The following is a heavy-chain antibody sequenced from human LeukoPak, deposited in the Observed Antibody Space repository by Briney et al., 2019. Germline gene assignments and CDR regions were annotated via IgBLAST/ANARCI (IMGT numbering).Heavy chain of an antibody. V-gene: IGHV1-18*01. CDR2: ISTYNGNT. J-gene: IGHJ4*02. CDR1: GYTFTSYG. CDR3: ARDGVSGVCNY. D-gene: IGHD3-3*01. Sequence: ASVKVSCKASGYTFTSYGISWVRQAPGQGLEWMGWISTYNGNTNYAQKLQGRVTMSTDTSTSTAYMELRSLRSDNTAVYYCARDGVSGVCNYWGQGTLVTVSS.